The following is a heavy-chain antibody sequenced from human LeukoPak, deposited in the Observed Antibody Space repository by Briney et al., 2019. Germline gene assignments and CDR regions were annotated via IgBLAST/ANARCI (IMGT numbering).Heavy chain of an antibody. V-gene: IGHV3-23*01. D-gene: IGHD3-10*01. CDR1: GSTFSSYA. J-gene: IGHJ4*02. CDR2: ISGSGGST. CDR3: AKADGSYKTLIDY. Sequence: GGSLRLSCAASGSTFSSYAMTWVRQAPGKGLEWVSGISGSGGSTYYADSVKGRFTISRDSSKNTVYLQMNSLRAEDTAVYYCAKADGSYKTLIDYWGQGTLVTVSS.